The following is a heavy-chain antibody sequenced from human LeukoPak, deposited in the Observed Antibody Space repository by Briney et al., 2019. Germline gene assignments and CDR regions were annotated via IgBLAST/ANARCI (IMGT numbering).Heavy chain of an antibody. J-gene: IGHJ3*02. Sequence: GGSLRLSCAASGFSFSDYYMSWVRQAPGRGLEWVSLIYSDGSTYYADSVKGRFTISRDNANNSLYLQMNSLRAEDTAVYYCARDRAWKYYDSTGFDAFDIWGQGTMVTVSS. V-gene: IGHV3-66*01. CDR3: ARDRAWKYYDSTGFDAFDI. D-gene: IGHD3-22*01. CDR2: IYSDGST. CDR1: GFSFSDYY.